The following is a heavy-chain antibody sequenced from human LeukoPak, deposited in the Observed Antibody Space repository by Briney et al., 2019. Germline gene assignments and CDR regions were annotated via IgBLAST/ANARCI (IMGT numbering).Heavy chain of an antibody. Sequence: GGSLRLSCAASGFTFDDYAMHWVRQAPGKGLEWVSGISWNSGFIGYADSVKGRFTISRDNSKNTLYLQMNSLRAEDTAVYYCASSKLMIVVEGSWGQGTLVTVSS. CDR3: ASSKLMIVVEGS. CDR1: GFTFDDYA. J-gene: IGHJ4*02. D-gene: IGHD3-22*01. V-gene: IGHV3-9*01. CDR2: ISWNSGFI.